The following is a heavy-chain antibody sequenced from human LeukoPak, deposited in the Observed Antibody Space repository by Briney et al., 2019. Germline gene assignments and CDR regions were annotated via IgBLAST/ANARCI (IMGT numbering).Heavy chain of an antibody. CDR2: IYTSGST. D-gene: IGHD5-24*01. CDR3: ARQVSGDGYDY. CDR1: GGSFSGYY. V-gene: IGHV4-59*10. Sequence: PSETLSLTCGVYGGSFSGYYWTWIRQSPGKGLEWIGRIYTSGSTNYNPSLKSRVTMSVDTSKNQFSLKLSSVTAADTAMYYCARQVSGDGYDYWGQGTLVTVSS. J-gene: IGHJ4*02.